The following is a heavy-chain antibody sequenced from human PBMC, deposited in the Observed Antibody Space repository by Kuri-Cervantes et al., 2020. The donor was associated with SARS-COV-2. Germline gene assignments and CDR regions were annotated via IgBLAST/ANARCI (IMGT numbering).Heavy chain of an antibody. D-gene: IGHD4-11*01. CDR2: INHSGST. J-gene: IGHJ6*03. V-gene: IGHV4-34*01. CDR3: ARPPTVTTVHNHYYYMDV. CDR1: GGSFSGYY. Sequence: SQTLSLTCAVYGGSFSGYYWSWIRQPPGRGLGWIGEINHSGSTNYNPSLKSRVTISVDTSKNQFSLKLSSVAAAGTAVYYCARPPTVTTVHNHYYYMDVWGKGTTVTVSS.